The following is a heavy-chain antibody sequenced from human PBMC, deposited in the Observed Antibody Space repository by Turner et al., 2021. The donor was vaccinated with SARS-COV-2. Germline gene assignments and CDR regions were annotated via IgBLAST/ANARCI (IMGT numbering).Heavy chain of an antibody. CDR3: ARGQGWLQPPFGY. J-gene: IGHJ4*02. Sequence: QVQLQQWGAGLLKPSETLSLTCAVYGGSFSGYYWSWIRQPPGKGLEWIGEINHGESTNYNPSLKSRVTISVDTSKNQFSLKLSSVTAADTAVYYCARGQGWLQPPFGYWGQGTLVTDSS. D-gene: IGHD3-3*01. CDR1: GGSFSGYY. CDR2: INHGEST. V-gene: IGHV4-34*01.